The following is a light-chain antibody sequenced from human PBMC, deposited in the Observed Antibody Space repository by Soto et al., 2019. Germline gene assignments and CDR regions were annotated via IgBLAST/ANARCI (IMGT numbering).Light chain of an antibody. Sequence: QSVLTQSPSASASLGASVKLTCTLSSGHSNYAIAWHQQQPEKVPRYLMKVNSDGSHSKGDGIPDRFSGPSSGAERYLTIPRLQSEDEADYYCQTWGPGIQVFGGGTKLTVL. CDR2: VNSDGSH. CDR3: QTWGPGIQV. V-gene: IGLV4-69*01. J-gene: IGLJ3*02. CDR1: SGHSNYA.